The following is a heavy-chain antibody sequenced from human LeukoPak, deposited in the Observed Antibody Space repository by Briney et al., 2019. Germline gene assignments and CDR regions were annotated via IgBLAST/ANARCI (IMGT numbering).Heavy chain of an antibody. V-gene: IGHV4-31*03. J-gene: IGHJ4*02. CDR2: IYYSGST. CDR1: GGSISSGGYY. CDR3: ARERRDYGATFDY. Sequence: SETLSLTCTVSGGSISSGGYYWSWIRQHPGKGLEWIGYIYYSGSTYYNPSLKSRVTISVDTSKNQFSLKLSSVTAADTAVYYCARERRDYGATFDYWGQGTLVTVSS. D-gene: IGHD4-17*01.